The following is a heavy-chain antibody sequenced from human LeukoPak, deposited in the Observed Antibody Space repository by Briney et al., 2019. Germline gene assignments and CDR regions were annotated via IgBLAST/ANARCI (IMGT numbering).Heavy chain of an antibody. Sequence: GGSLRLSCAAPGFTFSSYSMNWVRQAPGKGLEWVSSISSSSSYIYYAGSVKGRFTISRDNAKNSLYLQMNSLRAEDTAVYYCARVVADIVVVPAAIDYWGQGTLVTVSS. V-gene: IGHV3-21*01. CDR3: ARVVADIVVVPAAIDY. J-gene: IGHJ4*02. CDR1: GFTFSSYS. CDR2: ISSSSSYI. D-gene: IGHD2-2*02.